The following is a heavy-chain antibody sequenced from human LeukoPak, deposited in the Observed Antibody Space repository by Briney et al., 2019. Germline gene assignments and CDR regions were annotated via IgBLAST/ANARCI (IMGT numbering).Heavy chain of an antibody. Sequence: GGSLRLSCAASGSTFSSYGMHWVRQAPGKGLEWVAVMSYDGSNKFYADSVKGRFTISRDNSKNTLYLQMNSLRAEDTAVYYCVRGITMIVVVTNFDYWGQGTLVTVSS. V-gene: IGHV3-30*03. CDR1: GSTFSSYG. J-gene: IGHJ4*02. D-gene: IGHD3-22*01. CDR3: VRGITMIVVVTNFDY. CDR2: MSYDGSNK.